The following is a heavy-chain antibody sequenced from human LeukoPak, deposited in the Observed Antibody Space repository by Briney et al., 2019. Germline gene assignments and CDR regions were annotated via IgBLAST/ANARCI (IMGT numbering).Heavy chain of an antibody. CDR2: MNQDGSER. CDR1: GFTFSRFW. D-gene: IGHD3-16*02. J-gene: IGHJ4*02. CDR3: ASGSYRENFDY. Sequence: PGGSLRLSCAASGFTFSRFWMSWVRQAPQKGLEWVATMNQDGSERYYVDSVKGRCTISRDNAKNSLYLQISNLRVEDTAVYYRASGSYRENFDYWGQGILVTVSS. V-gene: IGHV3-7*01.